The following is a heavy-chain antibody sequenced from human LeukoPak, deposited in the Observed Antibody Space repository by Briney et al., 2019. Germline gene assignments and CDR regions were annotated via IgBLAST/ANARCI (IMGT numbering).Heavy chain of an antibody. J-gene: IGHJ5*02. CDR3: AAIGDFRSFDP. V-gene: IGHV4-59*01. D-gene: IGHD3-3*01. CDR1: GASISTYY. CDR2: IYYSGST. Sequence: PSETLSLTCTVSGASISTYYWSWIRQPPGKGLEWIGYIYYSGSTNYNPSLKSRVTISVDTSKNQFSLKLYSVTAADTAVYYCAAIGDFRSFDPWGQGTLVTVSS.